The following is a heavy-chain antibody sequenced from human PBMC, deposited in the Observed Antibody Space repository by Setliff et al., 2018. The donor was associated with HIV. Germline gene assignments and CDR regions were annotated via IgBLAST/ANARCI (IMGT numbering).Heavy chain of an antibody. D-gene: IGHD3-9*01. CDR2: ISHSVIT. J-gene: IGHJ6*03. V-gene: IGHV4-39*07. Sequence: SETLSLTCIVSGVSTISSSSSYYWGWIRQPPGKGLEWIGYISHSVITYYNPSLKSRVTISVDTSKKQLSLGLSSVTAADTAVYYCSKILNLYNYMDAWGKGTSVTVSS. CDR1: GVSTISSSSSYY. CDR3: SKILNLYNYMDA.